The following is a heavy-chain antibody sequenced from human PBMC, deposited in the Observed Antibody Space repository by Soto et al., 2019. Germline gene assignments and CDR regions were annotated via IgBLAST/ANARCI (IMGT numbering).Heavy chain of an antibody. Sequence: PSETLSLTCTVSGGSISSSSYYWGWIRQPPGKGLEWIGSIYYSGNTYYNPSLKSRVTISVDTSKNQFSLKLNSVTAADTAVYYCARQEATSASAFYGMDVWGQGTTVTVSS. V-gene: IGHV4-39*01. CDR2: IYYSGNT. D-gene: IGHD2-15*01. J-gene: IGHJ6*02. CDR3: ARQEATSASAFYGMDV. CDR1: GGSISSSSYY.